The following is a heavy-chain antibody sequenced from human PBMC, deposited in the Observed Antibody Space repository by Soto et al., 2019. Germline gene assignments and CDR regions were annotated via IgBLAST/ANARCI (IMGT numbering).Heavy chain of an antibody. V-gene: IGHV3-23*01. CDR2: IRGTAT. D-gene: IGHD3-16*01. J-gene: IGHJ5*02. CDR3: AKCAVLITTSGGWCNWFDP. Sequence: EVQLLESGGTLVQPGESLRLSCEVSGFSFSSFAMNWVRQAPGEGLEWVSSIRGTATSYADSVKRRFTISRDNSKNTVYLQMNLLRGEDTAVYYCAKCAVLITTSGGWCNWFDPWGQGTLVIVSS. CDR1: GFSFSSFA.